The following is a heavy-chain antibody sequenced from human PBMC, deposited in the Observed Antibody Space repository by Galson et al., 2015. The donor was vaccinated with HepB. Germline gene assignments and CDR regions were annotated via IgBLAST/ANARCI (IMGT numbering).Heavy chain of an antibody. J-gene: IGHJ4*02. CDR1: GFTFSDYA. Sequence: SLRLSCAASGFTFSDYAMTWVRQAPGKGLEWVSGISDSGYSTCYADPVKGRFTISRDNSKNTLYLQMNSLGAEDTAVYYCAKSVGMAVLLHYYFDYWGQGTLVTVFS. V-gene: IGHV3-23*01. CDR3: AKSVGMAVLLHYYFDY. CDR2: ISDSGYST. D-gene: IGHD1-26*01.